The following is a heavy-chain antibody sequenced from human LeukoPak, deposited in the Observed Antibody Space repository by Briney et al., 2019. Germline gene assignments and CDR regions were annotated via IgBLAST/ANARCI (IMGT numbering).Heavy chain of an antibody. D-gene: IGHD6-19*01. V-gene: IGHV1-8*02. J-gene: IGHJ4*02. CDR2: MNPNNGDT. CDR3: ARGRIRYDDYSSGWFVFFEF. CDR1: GYTFTNYD. Sequence: ASVKVSCKASGYTFTNYDINWVRQATGQGLEWMGWMNPNNGDTGYAQNFQGRVTMTRDTSMNTAYMELSSLRSEDTALYYCARGRIRYDDYSSGWFVFFEFWGQGSLVTVSS.